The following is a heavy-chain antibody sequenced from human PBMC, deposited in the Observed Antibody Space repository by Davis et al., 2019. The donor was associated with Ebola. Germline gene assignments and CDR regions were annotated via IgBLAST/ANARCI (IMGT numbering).Heavy chain of an antibody. D-gene: IGHD1-26*01. Sequence: GESLKISCAASGFTFNTYAMSWVRQAPGKGLEWVSVISGSSGSTYYADSVKGRFTISRDNAKNSLYLQMNSLRVEDTAVYYCARGGWRELLTCPDYWGQGTLVTVSS. CDR3: ARGGWRELLTCPDY. V-gene: IGHV3-23*01. J-gene: IGHJ4*02. CDR2: ISGSSGST. CDR1: GFTFNTYA.